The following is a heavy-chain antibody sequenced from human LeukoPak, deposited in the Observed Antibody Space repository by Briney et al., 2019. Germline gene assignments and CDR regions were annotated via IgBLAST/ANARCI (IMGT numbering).Heavy chain of an antibody. CDR1: GFTFSSYN. D-gene: IGHD1-26*01. J-gene: IGHJ4*02. CDR2: ISSSSSTI. CDR3: AREANDWELLEERAYYFDY. V-gene: IGHV3-48*04. Sequence: GGSLRLSCAASGFTFSSYNMNWVRQAPGKGLEWVSYISSSSSTIYYADSVKGRFTISRDNAKNSLYLQMNSLRAEDTAVYYCAREANDWELLEERAYYFDYWGQGTLVTVSS.